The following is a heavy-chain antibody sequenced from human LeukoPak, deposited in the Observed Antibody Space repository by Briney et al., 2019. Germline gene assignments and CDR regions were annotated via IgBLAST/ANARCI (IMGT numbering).Heavy chain of an antibody. Sequence: ASVKVSCKASGYTFTSYYMHWVRQAPGQELEWMGIIDPSGGSTSYAQKFQGRVTMTRDTSISTAYMELSRLRSDDTAVYYCASPRNPINYGGNSGDAFDIWGQGTMVTVSS. CDR2: IDPSGGST. V-gene: IGHV1-46*01. CDR3: ASPRNPINYGGNSGDAFDI. CDR1: GYTFTSYY. D-gene: IGHD4-23*01. J-gene: IGHJ3*02.